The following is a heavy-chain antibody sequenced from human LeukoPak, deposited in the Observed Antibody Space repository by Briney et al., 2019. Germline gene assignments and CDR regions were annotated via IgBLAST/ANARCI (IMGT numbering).Heavy chain of an antibody. CDR1: GYTFTGYY. D-gene: IGHD3-22*01. Sequence: ASVKVSCKASGYTFTGYYMHWVRQAPGQGLEWMGWINPNSGGTNYAQKLQGRVTMTTDTSTSTAYMELRSLRSDDTAVYYCARKVDYYDSSGYYYPAYYFDYWGQGTLVTVSS. V-gene: IGHV1-2*02. J-gene: IGHJ4*02. CDR2: INPNSGGT. CDR3: ARKVDYYDSSGYYYPAYYFDY.